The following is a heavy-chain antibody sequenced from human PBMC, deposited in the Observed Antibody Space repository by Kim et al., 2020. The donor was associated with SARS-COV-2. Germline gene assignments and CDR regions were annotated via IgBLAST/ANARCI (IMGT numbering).Heavy chain of an antibody. Sequence: YNPSLQSRVTISVDTSKNQFSLNLSSVTAADTAVYYCAARFWSGYQYFDFWGQGTLVTVSS. J-gene: IGHJ4*02. CDR3: AARFWSGYQYFDF. D-gene: IGHD3-3*01. V-gene: IGHV4-34*01.